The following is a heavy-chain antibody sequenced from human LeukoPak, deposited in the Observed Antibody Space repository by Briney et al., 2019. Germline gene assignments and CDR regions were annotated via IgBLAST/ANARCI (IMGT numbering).Heavy chain of an antibody. Sequence: PSETLSLTCAVYGGSFSGYYWSWIRQPPGKGLEWIGEINHSGSTNYNPSLKSRVTIPVDTSKNQISLKLSSVTAADTAVYYCASQTYCGGDCYSSFDYWGQGTLVTVSS. CDR3: ASQTYCGGDCYSSFDY. V-gene: IGHV4-34*01. D-gene: IGHD2-21*02. J-gene: IGHJ4*02. CDR2: INHSGST. CDR1: GGSFSGYY.